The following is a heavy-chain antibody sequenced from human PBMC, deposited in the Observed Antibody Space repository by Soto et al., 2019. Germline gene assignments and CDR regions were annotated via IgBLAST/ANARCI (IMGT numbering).Heavy chain of an antibody. CDR2: IWYDGSNK. D-gene: IGHD3-3*01. CDR1: GFTFSSYG. J-gene: IGHJ4*02. Sequence: GGSLRLSCAASGFTFSSYGMHWVRQAPGKGLEWVAVIWYDGSNKYYADSVKGRFTISRDNSKNTLYLQMNSLRAEDTAVYYCARGTSYYDFWSGYYTYLYFDYWGPGTLVTVS. CDR3: ARGTSYYDFWSGYYTYLYFDY. V-gene: IGHV3-33*01.